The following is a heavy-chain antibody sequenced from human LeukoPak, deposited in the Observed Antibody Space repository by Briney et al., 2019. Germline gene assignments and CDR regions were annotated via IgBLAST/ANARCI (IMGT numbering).Heavy chain of an antibody. CDR1: GGSINRYY. Sequence: SETLSLTCTVSGGSINRYYWSWIRQPPGKGLEWIGYIYCSGSTTYNPSLKSRVTISVDTSKNHFSLKLTSVTAADTAVYYCARKNDYYDSSGNYLDAFDIWGQGTMVTVSS. V-gene: IGHV4-59*01. CDR3: ARKNDYYDSSGNYLDAFDI. CDR2: IYCSGST. J-gene: IGHJ3*02. D-gene: IGHD3-22*01.